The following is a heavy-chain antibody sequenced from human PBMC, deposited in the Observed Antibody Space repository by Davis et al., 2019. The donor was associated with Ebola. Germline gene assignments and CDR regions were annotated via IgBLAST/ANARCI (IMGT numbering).Heavy chain of an antibody. CDR1: GFTVSSNY. V-gene: IGHV3-53*01. CDR3: ARDSLYCSSTSCYLYYYYGMDV. CDR2: IYSGGST. D-gene: IGHD2-2*01. Sequence: GGSLRLSCAASGFTVSSNYMSWVRQAPGKGLEWVSVIYSGGSTYYADSVKGRFTISRDNSKNTLYLQMNSLRAEDTAVYYCARDSLYCSSTSCYLYYYYGMDVWGQGTTVTVSS. J-gene: IGHJ6*02.